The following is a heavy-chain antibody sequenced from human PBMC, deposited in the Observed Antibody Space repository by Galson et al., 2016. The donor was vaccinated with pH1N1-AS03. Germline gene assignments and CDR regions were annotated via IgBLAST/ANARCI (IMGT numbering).Heavy chain of an antibody. J-gene: IGHJ4*02. V-gene: IGHV2-70*04. CDR2: IDWDGDK. CDR1: GFSLTTRGMR. CDR3: ARTLSYTTTWPHFDY. Sequence: PALVKPTQTLTLTCTFSGFSLTTRGMRVSWIRQPPGKALEWLARIDWDGDKVYSTSLKTRLTLSEDTSKNQVVLTMTNMDPVGTATYYCARTLSYTTTWPHFDYWGQGTLVTVSS. D-gene: IGHD2-2*02.